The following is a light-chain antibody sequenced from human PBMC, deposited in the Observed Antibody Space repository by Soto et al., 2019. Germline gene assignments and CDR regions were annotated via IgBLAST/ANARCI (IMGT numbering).Light chain of an antibody. J-gene: IGLJ2*01. CDR3: GSYADTNNVV. Sequence: QSALTQPPSASGSPGQSVTISCTGTSSDVGGYNYVSWYQQHPGKAPKLMIYEVSKRPSGVPDRFSGSKSGDTASLSVSGLQAEDEADYYCGSYADTNNVVFGGGTKLTVL. V-gene: IGLV2-8*01. CDR2: EVS. CDR1: SSDVGGYNY.